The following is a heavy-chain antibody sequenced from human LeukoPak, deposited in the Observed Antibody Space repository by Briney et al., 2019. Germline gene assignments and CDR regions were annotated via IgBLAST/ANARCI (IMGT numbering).Heavy chain of an antibody. V-gene: IGHV3-74*01. Sequence: GGSLRLSCAASGFTFSSYWMHWVRQAPGKGLVWVSRINSDGSSTNYADSVKGRFTISRDNAKNTLYLQMNSLRAGDTAVYYCARGYSYGPYWYFDLWGRGTLVTVSS. D-gene: IGHD5-18*01. CDR3: ARGYSYGPYWYFDL. J-gene: IGHJ2*01. CDR2: INSDGSST. CDR1: GFTFSSYW.